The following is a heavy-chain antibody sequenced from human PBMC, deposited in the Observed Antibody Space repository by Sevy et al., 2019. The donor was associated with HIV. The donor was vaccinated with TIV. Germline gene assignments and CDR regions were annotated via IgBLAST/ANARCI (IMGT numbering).Heavy chain of an antibody. CDR3: ARAAANYYYAMDV. CDR2: IYYNGRT. V-gene: IGHV4-59*01. CDR1: GDSISGYY. J-gene: IGHJ6*02. Sequence: SETLSLTCTVFGDSISGYYWSWIRQSPGKGLQGIGYIYYNGRTNYDPSLKSRVTISTDTSKNQFSLKLSSVTAADTAIYYCARAAANYYYAMDVWGQGTTVTVSS.